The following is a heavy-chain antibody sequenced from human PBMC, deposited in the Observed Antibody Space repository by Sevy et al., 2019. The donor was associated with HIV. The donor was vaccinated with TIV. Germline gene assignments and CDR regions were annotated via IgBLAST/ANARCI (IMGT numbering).Heavy chain of an antibody. J-gene: IGHJ4*02. V-gene: IGHV5-51*01. CDR2: IYPGDSDT. CDR3: ARLTAVAGKGSFDY. Sequence: GESLKISCKGSGYSFTSYWIGWVRQMPGKGLEWMGIIYPGDSDTRYSPSFQGQVTISADKSISTAYLQWSSLKASDTGMYYWARLTAVAGKGSFDYWGQGTLVTVSS. CDR1: GYSFTSYW. D-gene: IGHD6-19*01.